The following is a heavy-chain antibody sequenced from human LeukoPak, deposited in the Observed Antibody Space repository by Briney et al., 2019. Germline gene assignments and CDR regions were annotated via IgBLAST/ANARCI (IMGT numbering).Heavy chain of an antibody. V-gene: IGHV3-21*01. Sequence: GGSLRLSCAASGFTFSSYSMNWVRQAPGEGLEWVSSISSSSYIYYADSVKGRFTISRDNAKNSLYLQMNSLRAEDTAVYYCARVVSTVTMDYWGQGALVTVSS. CDR3: ARVVSTVTMDY. CDR1: GFTFSSYS. CDR2: ISSSSYI. D-gene: IGHD4-17*01. J-gene: IGHJ4*02.